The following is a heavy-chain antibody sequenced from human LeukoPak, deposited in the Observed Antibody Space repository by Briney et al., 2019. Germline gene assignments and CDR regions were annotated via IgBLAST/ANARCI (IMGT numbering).Heavy chain of an antibody. CDR1: GGSFSGYY. D-gene: IGHD3-9*01. Sequence: PSETLPLTCAVYGGSFSGYYWSWIRQPPGKGLEWIGEINHSGSTNYNPSLKSRVTISVDTSKNQFSLKLSSVTAADTAVYYCARGFHVLRYFDWLLYPCYFDYWGQGTLVTVSS. V-gene: IGHV4-34*01. CDR2: INHSGST. CDR3: ARGFHVLRYFDWLLYPCYFDY. J-gene: IGHJ4*02.